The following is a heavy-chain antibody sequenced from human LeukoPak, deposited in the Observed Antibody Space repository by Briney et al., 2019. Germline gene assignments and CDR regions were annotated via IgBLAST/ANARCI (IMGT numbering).Heavy chain of an antibody. CDR3: ARDRNPKDIVVFGNWFDP. CDR1: GFTFSSCG. D-gene: IGHD2-2*01. V-gene: IGHV3-33*01. CDR2: IWYDGSNK. J-gene: IGHJ5*02. Sequence: GRSLRLSCAASGFTFSSCGMHWVRQAPGKGLEWVAVIWYDGSNKYYADSVKGRFTISRDNSKNTLYLQMNSLRAEDTAVYYCARDRNPKDIVVFGNWFDPWGQGTLVTVSS.